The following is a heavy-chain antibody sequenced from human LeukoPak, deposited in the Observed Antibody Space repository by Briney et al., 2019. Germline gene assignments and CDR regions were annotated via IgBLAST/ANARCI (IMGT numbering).Heavy chain of an antibody. CDR2: IYYSGST. D-gene: IGHD4-11*01. V-gene: IGHV4-59*01. CDR1: GGSISSYY. CDR3: AAGVYSIYFDY. J-gene: IGHJ4*02. Sequence: SETLSLTCNVSGGSISSYYWSWIRQPPGKGLEWIGYIYYSGSTNYNPSLKSRVTISVDTSKNQFSLKLSSVTAADTAVYYCAAGVYSIYFDYWGQGTLVTVSS.